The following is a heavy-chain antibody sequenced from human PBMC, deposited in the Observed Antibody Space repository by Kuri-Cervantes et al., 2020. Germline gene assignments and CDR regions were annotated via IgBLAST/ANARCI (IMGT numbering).Heavy chain of an antibody. J-gene: IGHJ5*02. V-gene: IGHV4-4*07. D-gene: IGHD6-13*01. CDR2: IYTSGST. CDR1: DDSINSYF. Sequence: SETLSLTCTVSDDSINSYFWNWIRQPAGKGLEWIGRIYTSGSTDYNPSLKSRVTISLDTSKNQFSLKLSSVTAADTAVYYCARNLRIAAAGTGWFDPWGQGTLVTVSS. CDR3: ARNLRIAAAGTGWFDP.